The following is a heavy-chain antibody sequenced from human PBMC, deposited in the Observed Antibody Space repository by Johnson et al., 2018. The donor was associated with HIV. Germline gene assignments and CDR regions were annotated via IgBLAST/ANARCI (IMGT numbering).Heavy chain of an antibody. CDR1: GFTFSSYA. J-gene: IGHJ3*02. Sequence: QVQLVESGGGVVQPGRSLRLSCAASGFTFSSYAMHWVRQAPGKGLEWVAVISYDGSNKYYADSVKGRFTISRDNAKNSLYLQMNSLRAEDTAVYYCATENYYENAFDIWGQGTMVTVSS. D-gene: IGHD3-22*01. CDR2: ISYDGSNK. V-gene: IGHV3-30*04. CDR3: ATENYYENAFDI.